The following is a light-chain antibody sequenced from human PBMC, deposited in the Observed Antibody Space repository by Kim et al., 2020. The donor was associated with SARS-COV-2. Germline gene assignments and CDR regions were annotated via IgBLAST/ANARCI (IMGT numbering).Light chain of an antibody. J-gene: IGKJ2*01. Sequence: DIVMTQSPLSLPVTPGEPASISCRSSQSLLHSNGYNYLDWYLQKPGQSPQLLIYLGSNRASGVPDRFSGSGSGTDFTLKISRVEAEDVGVYYCMQALQTPPATFGQGTKLEI. CDR2: LGS. CDR3: MQALQTPPAT. CDR1: QSLLHSNGYNY. V-gene: IGKV2-28*01.